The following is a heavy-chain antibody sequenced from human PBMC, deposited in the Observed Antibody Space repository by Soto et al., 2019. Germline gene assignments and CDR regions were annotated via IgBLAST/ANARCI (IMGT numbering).Heavy chain of an antibody. CDR1: GSTSSSDA. CDR2: ISGGGGSA. Sequence: EVQLLESGGGLVQAGGSLRLSCRASGSTSSSDAMTWVRQAPGKGLEWVSVISGGGGSAYYADSVQGRFAISRDNSKNTLFLQMSSLRAEDTAVYYCAKVGYESGGYYYHDAFHIWGQGTMVTVSS. J-gene: IGHJ3*02. CDR3: AKVGYESGGYYYHDAFHI. D-gene: IGHD3-22*01. V-gene: IGHV3-23*01.